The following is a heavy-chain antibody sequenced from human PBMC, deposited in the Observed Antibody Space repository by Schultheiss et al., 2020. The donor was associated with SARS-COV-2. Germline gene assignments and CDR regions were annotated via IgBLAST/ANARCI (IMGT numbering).Heavy chain of an antibody. Sequence: GGSLRLSCAASGFTFSSYGMHWVRQAPGKGLEWVAVIWYDGSKKYYADSVKGRFTISRDTSKNTLYLQMNSLRVEDTAVYYCARDSLHSDYWGQGTLVTVSS. V-gene: IGHV3-33*01. CDR2: IWYDGSKK. J-gene: IGHJ4*02. CDR3: ARDSLHSDY. CDR1: GFTFSSYG. D-gene: IGHD2-15*01.